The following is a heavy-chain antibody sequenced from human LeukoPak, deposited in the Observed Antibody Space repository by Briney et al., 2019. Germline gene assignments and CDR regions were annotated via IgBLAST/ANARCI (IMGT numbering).Heavy chain of an antibody. D-gene: IGHD5-12*01. V-gene: IGHV3-73*01. CDR2: IRSKANRYAT. Sequence: GGSLRLSCAASGFTFSGSAMHWVRQASGKGLEWVGRIRSKANRYATAYAASVKGRFTISRDDSKNTAYLQMNSLKTEDTAVYYCTRDTGAYSGYDWGDYWGQGTLVTVSS. CDR3: TRDTGAYSGYDWGDY. CDR1: GFTFSGSA. J-gene: IGHJ4*02.